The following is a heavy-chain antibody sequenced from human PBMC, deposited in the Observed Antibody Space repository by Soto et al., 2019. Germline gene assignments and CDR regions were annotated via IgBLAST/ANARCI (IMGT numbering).Heavy chain of an antibody. CDR1: GGSFSGNY. J-gene: IGHJ4*02. D-gene: IGHD2-15*01. Sequence: QVQLQQWGAGLLKPSETLSLTCTVYGGSFSGNYWSWIRQPPGMGLEWIGEISHSGSTNYNPSLKSRVTISVDTSKNQFSLKLSFVTAADTAMYYCARGHLPGGNTFYYDYWGQGTLVTVSS. CDR3: ARGHLPGGNTFYYDY. V-gene: IGHV4-34*01. CDR2: ISHSGST.